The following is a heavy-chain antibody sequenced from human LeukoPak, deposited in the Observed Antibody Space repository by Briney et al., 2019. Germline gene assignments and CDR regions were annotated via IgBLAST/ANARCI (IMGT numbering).Heavy chain of an antibody. CDR3: ARGQEWLEAFDY. J-gene: IGHJ4*02. V-gene: IGHV1-69*06. CDR1: GGTFSSYA. Sequence: VASVKVSCKASGGTFSSYAISWVRQAPGQGLEWMGGIIPIFGTANYAQKFQGRVTITADKSTSTAYMELSSLRSEDTAVYSCARGQEWLEAFDYWGLGTLVTVSS. CDR2: IIPIFGTA. D-gene: IGHD6-19*01.